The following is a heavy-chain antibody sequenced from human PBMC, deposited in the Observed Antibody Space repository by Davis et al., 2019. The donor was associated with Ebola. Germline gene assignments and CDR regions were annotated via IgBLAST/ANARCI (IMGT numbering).Heavy chain of an antibody. Sequence: HTGGSLRLSCAASGFTFSSYWMHWVRQAPGKGLVWVSRINSDGSSTSYADSVKGRFTISRDNAKNSLYLQLNTLRDEDTAVYFCVSAGWDHWGQGTLVTVSS. CDR2: INSDGSST. CDR1: GFTFSSYW. V-gene: IGHV3-74*01. D-gene: IGHD2-15*01. J-gene: IGHJ4*02. CDR3: VSAGWDH.